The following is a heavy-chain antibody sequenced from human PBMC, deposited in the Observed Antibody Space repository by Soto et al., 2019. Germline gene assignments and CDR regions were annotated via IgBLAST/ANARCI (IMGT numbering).Heavy chain of an antibody. CDR2: ISSSSDYI. Sequence: PGGSLRLSCAASGFTFRSYSMNWVRQAPGKGLEWVSSISSSSDYIYYADSVKGRVTISRDNAKNSLYLQMKGLRAEDTAVYYCARGYMDSSGHYYGPIYWGQGTLVTVPS. J-gene: IGHJ4*02. CDR3: ARGYMDSSGHYYGPIY. D-gene: IGHD3-22*01. V-gene: IGHV3-21*01. CDR1: GFTFRSYS.